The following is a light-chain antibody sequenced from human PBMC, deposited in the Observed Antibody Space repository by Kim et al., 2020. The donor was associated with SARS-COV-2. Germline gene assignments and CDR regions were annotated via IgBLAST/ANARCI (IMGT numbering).Light chain of an antibody. Sequence: SSELTQDPAVSVAVGQTVSITCQGDGLSRYYVSWYQRRPGQAPLLVIYGKNNRPSGIPDRLSGSSSGNTASLPITGAQAEDEADYYCQSRDSRGKVLFGERTRLSVL. CDR1: GLSRYY. CDR2: GKN. J-gene: IGLJ2*01. V-gene: IGLV3-19*01. CDR3: QSRDSRGKVL.